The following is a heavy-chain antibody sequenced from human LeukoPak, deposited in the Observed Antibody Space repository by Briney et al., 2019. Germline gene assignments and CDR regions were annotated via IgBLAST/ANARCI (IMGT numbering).Heavy chain of an antibody. V-gene: IGHV4-34*01. D-gene: IGHD5-18*01. J-gene: IGHJ4*02. Sequence: GSLRLSCAASGFTFSSYAMSWVRQPPGKGLEWIGEINHSGSANYNPSLKSRVTISVDTSKNQFSLKLSSVTAADTAVYYCARGRSYGYSYGDFDYWGQGTLVTVSS. CDR3: ARGRSYGYSYGDFDY. CDR2: INHSGSA. CDR1: GFTFSSYA.